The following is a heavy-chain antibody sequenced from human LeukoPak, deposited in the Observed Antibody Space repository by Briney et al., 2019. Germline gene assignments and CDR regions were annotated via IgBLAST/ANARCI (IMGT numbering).Heavy chain of an antibody. V-gene: IGHV4-59*08. J-gene: IGHJ4*02. CDR3: ARRNDFWSGYYGFDY. CDR1: GASVSSDY. Sequence: SETLSLTCTVSGASVSSDYWSWIRQSPGKGLEWIGYIYHSGHTMSNPSLKSRVSLSLDTSNNQFSLKLSSLTAADTAVYYCARRNDFWSGYYGFDYWGQGTLVTVSS. D-gene: IGHD3-3*01. CDR2: IYHSGHT.